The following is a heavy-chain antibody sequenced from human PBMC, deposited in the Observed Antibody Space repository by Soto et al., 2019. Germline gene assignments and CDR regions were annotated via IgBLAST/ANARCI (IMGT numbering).Heavy chain of an antibody. CDR3: ARGRYSYETIYYKFYYSALDV. J-gene: IGHJ6*02. D-gene: IGHD3-10*01. Sequence: SETLSLTWGVYGGSIRGYYWSWIRQSPGKGLEWIGDINDNGGTNYNPSLKSRVTTSLDTSKKQVSLMVSSVTAADTAVYYCARGRYSYETIYYKFYYSALDVWGQGTTVTVSS. CDR1: GGSIRGYY. V-gene: IGHV4-34*01. CDR2: INDNGGT.